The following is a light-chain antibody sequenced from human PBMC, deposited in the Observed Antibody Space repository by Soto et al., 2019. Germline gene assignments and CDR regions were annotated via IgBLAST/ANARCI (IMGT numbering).Light chain of an antibody. CDR1: QSIGTH. Sequence: EIVLTQSPVTLSLSPGERATLSCRASQSIGTHLGWYQQKPGQAPRLLIYDASNRATGIPARFSGSGSGTDFTLTISCLEPEDFAIYYCQRRSNWGSFGGGTKVEIK. V-gene: IGKV3-11*01. J-gene: IGKJ4*01. CDR3: QRRSNWGS. CDR2: DAS.